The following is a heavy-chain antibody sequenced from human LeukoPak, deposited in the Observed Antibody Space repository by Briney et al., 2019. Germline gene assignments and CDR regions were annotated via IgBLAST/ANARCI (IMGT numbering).Heavy chain of an antibody. V-gene: IGHV4-31*03. CDR3: ARLSGYSISGKPRNWFDP. D-gene: IGHD6-13*01. CDR2: IYYSGST. J-gene: IGHJ5*02. Sequence: SQTLSLTCTVSGGSISSGGYYWSWIRQHPGKGLEWIGYIYYSGSTNYNPSLKSRVTISVDTSKNQFSLKLSSVTAADTAVYYCARLSGYSISGKPRNWFDPWGQGTLVAVSS. CDR1: GGSISSGGYY.